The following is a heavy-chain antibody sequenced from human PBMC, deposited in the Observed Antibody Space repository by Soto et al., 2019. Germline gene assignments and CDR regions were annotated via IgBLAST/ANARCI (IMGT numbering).Heavy chain of an antibody. J-gene: IGHJ4*02. V-gene: IGHV4-34*01. CDR2: INHSGST. D-gene: IGHD3-16*02. CDR1: GGSFSGYY. Sequence: QVQLQQWGAGLLKPSETLSLTCAVYGGSFSGYYWSWIRQPPGKGREWIGEINHSGSTNYNPSLKSRVTISVDTSKNQFSLKLSSVTAADTAVYYCARANLGELSVCDYWGQGTLVTVSS. CDR3: ARANLGELSVCDY.